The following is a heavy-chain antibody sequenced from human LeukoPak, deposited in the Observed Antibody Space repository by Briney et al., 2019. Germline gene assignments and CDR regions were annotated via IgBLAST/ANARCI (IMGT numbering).Heavy chain of an antibody. CDR3: VGWGSDES. V-gene: IGHV3-7*01. D-gene: IGHD3-10*01. CDR1: GCTFSNYW. CDR2: IKQDGSEK. J-gene: IGHJ5*02. Sequence: GGSLRLSCVASGCTFSNYWMNWVRQAPGKGVEWVANIKQDGSEKYYVDSVKGGFTISRDNAKNSLYLQMNSLRAEDTAVYYCVGWGSDESWGQGTLVTVSS.